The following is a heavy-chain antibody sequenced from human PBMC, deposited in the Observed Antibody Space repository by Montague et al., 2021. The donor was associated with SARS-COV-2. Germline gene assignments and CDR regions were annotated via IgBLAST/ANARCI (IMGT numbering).Heavy chain of an antibody. Sequence: SETLSLTCIVSGGSINSSTYYWAWIRQPPGKGRDWFATIYYSGAXXSDPSLRSRVTISADTSRNQFNLKLTSVTAADMGQYYCARRVTRGAFDVWGQGTMVTVSS. D-gene: IGHD1-1*01. J-gene: IGHJ3*01. CDR3: ARRVTRGAFDV. V-gene: IGHV4-39*01. CDR1: GGSINSSTYY. CDR2: IYYSGAX.